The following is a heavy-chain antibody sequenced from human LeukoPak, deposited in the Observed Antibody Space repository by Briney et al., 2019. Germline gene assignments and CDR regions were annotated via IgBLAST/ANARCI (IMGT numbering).Heavy chain of an antibody. V-gene: IGHV3-11*06. J-gene: IGHJ3*02. CDR2: ISSSSSYT. CDR1: GFTFSDYY. D-gene: IGHD6-19*01. Sequence: PGGSLRLSCAASGFTFSDYYMSWIRQAPGKGLEWVSYISSSSSYTNYADSVKGRFTISRDNAKNSLYLQMNSLRAEDTAVYYCARVWVVAGSGERAFDIWGQGTMATVSS. CDR3: ARVWVVAGSGERAFDI.